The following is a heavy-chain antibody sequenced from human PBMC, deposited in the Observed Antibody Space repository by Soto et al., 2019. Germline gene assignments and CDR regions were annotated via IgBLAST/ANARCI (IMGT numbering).Heavy chain of an antibody. J-gene: IGHJ4*02. CDR2: IGTAGDP. CDR3: ARGTRKYYYGSGSPNPNFDY. D-gene: IGHD3-10*01. Sequence: GGSLRLSCAASGFTFSSYDMHWVRQATGKGLEWVSAIGTAGDPYYPGSVKGRFTISRENAKNSLYLQMNSLRAGDTAVYYCARGTRKYYYGSGSPNPNFDYWGQGTLVTVSS. CDR1: GFTFSSYD. V-gene: IGHV3-13*05.